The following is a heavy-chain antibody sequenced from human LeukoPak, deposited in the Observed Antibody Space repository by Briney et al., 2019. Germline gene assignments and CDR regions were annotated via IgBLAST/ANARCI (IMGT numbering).Heavy chain of an antibody. V-gene: IGHV1-2*06. CDR2: INPNSGGT. Sequence: ASVKVSCKASGYTFTSYAMHWVRQAPGQGPEWMGRINPNSGGTNYAQKFQGRVTMTRDTSISTAYMELSRLRSDDTAVYYCARSSLGDILTGYRKAPLDYWGQGTLVTVSS. J-gene: IGHJ4*02. D-gene: IGHD3-9*01. CDR3: ARSSLGDILTGYRKAPLDY. CDR1: GYTFTSYA.